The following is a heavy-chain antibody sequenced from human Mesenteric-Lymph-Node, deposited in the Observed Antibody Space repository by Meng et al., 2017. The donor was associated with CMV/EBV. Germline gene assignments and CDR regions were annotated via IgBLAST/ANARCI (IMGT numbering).Heavy chain of an antibody. Sequence: SETLSLTCTVSGGSISSYYWSWIRQPPGKGLEWIGYIYYSGSTNYNPSLKSRVTISVDTSKNQFSLKLSSVTAADTAVYYCAGVITGTTGGRNWFDPWGQGTLVTVSS. V-gene: IGHV4-59*01. CDR2: IYYSGST. CDR3: AGVITGTTGGRNWFDP. J-gene: IGHJ5*02. CDR1: GGSISSYY. D-gene: IGHD1-7*01.